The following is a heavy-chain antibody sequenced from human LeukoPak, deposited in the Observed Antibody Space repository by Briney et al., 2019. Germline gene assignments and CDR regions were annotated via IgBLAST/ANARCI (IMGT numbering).Heavy chain of an antibody. V-gene: IGHV4-61*01. CDR1: GGSVSSGSYY. J-gene: IGHJ4*02. CDR2: IYYSGST. CDR3: ARVRYNWNDLAFDY. D-gene: IGHD1-20*01. Sequence: SETLSLTCTVSGGSVSSGSYYWSWIRQPPGKGLEWIGYIYYSGSTNYNPSLKSRVTISVDTSKNRFSLKLSSVTAADTAVYYCARVRYNWNDLAFDYWGQGTLVTVSS.